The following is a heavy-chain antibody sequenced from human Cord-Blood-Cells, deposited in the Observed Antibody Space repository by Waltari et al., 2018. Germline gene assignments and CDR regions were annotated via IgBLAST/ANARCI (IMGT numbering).Heavy chain of an antibody. CDR2: ISGSGGST. CDR1: GFTFSSYA. Sequence: GFTFSSYAMSWVRQATGKGLEWVSAISGSGGSTYYADSVKGRFTISRDNSKNTLYLQMNSLRAEDTAVYYCAKDYSSGYYYFDYWGQGTLVTVSS. J-gene: IGHJ4*02. D-gene: IGHD3-22*01. CDR3: AKDYSSGYYYFDY. V-gene: IGHV3-23*01.